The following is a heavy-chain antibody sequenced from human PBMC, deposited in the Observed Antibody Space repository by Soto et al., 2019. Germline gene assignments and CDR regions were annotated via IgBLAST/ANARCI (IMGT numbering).Heavy chain of an antibody. D-gene: IGHD2-2*01. Sequence: GESLKISCKGSGYSFTSYWISWVRQMPGKGLEWMGRIDPSGSYTNYSPSFQGHVAISADKSISTAYLQWSSLKASDTAMYYCARLPLDIVVVPAAIDGDEVYYYYGMDVWGQGTTVTVSS. CDR3: ARLPLDIVVVPAAIDGDEVYYYYGMDV. V-gene: IGHV5-10-1*01. CDR2: IDPSGSYT. CDR1: GYSFTSYW. J-gene: IGHJ6*02.